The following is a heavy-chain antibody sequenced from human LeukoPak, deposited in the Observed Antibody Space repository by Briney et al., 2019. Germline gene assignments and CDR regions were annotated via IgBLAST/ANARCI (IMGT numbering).Heavy chain of an antibody. J-gene: IGHJ4*02. CDR1: GGSFSGYY. CDR3: ARRVASYYDY. V-gene: IGHV4-34*01. Sequence: SETLSHTCAVYGGSFSGYYWSWIRQPPGKGLEWIGEINHSGSTNYNPSLKSRVTISVDTSKNQFSLKLSSVTAADTAVYYCARRVASYYDYWGQGTQVTVSS. CDR2: INHSGST. D-gene: IGHD2-15*01.